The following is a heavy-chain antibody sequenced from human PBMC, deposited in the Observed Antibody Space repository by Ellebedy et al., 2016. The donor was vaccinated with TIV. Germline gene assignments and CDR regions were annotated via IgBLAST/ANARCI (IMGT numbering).Heavy chain of an antibody. J-gene: IGHJ6*02. CDR2: IYYSGST. V-gene: IGHV4-59*01. CDR1: GGSISSYY. D-gene: IGHD6-19*01. Sequence: SETLSLTXTVSGGSISSYYWSWIRQPPGKGLEWIGYIYYSGSTNYNPSLKSRVTISVDTSKNQFSLKLSSVTAADTAVYYCSRDLAVSYYYGMDVWGQGTTVTVSS. CDR3: SRDLAVSYYYGMDV.